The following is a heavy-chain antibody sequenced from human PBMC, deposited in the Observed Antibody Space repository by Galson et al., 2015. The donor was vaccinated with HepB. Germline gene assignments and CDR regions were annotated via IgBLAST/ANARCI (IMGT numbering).Heavy chain of an antibody. V-gene: IGHV3-23*01. D-gene: IGHD3-16*01. CDR1: GFTFSSYA. Sequence: SLRLSCAASGFTFSSYAMSWVRQAPGKGLEWVSAISGSGGSTYYADSVKGRFTISRDNSKNTLYLQMNSLRAEDTAVYYCAKASGVWGTLGPYYYYYGMDVWGQGTTVTVSS. J-gene: IGHJ6*02. CDR2: ISGSGGST. CDR3: AKASGVWGTLGPYYYYYGMDV.